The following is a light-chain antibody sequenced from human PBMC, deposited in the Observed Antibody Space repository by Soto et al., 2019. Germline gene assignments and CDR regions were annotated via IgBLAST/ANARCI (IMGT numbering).Light chain of an antibody. V-gene: IGLV2-14*01. Sequence: QSALTQPASVSGSPGQSITISCTRTSSDVGGYNFVSWYQQHPGKAPKLMIYEVNNRPSGVSNRFSGSKSGNTASLTISGLQAEDEADYYCSSYTSIAGVFGGGTQLTVL. J-gene: IGLJ3*02. CDR3: SSYTSIAGV. CDR1: SSDVGGYNF. CDR2: EVN.